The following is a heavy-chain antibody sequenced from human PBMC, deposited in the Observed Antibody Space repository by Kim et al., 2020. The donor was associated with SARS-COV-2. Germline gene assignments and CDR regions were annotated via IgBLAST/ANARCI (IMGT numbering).Heavy chain of an antibody. CDR2: INSDGSST. V-gene: IGHV3-74*01. CDR1: GFTFSSYW. CDR3: ARDRRVVVPAAKYYYYYGMDV. D-gene: IGHD2-2*01. J-gene: IGHJ6*02. Sequence: GGSLRLSCAASGFTFSSYWMHWVRQAPGKGLVWVSRINSDGSSTSYADSVKGRFTISRDNAKNTLYLQMNSLRAEDTAVYYCARDRRVVVPAAKYYYYYGMDVWGQGTTVTVSS.